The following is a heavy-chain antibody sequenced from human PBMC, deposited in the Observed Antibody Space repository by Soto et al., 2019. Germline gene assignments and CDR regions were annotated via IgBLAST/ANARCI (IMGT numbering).Heavy chain of an antibody. V-gene: IGHV1-46*01. D-gene: IGHD2-21*02. Sequence: QVQLMQSGAEVKKPGASVKVSCKASGDTFTDYYIHWVRQAPGQGLEWMGTVNPSGGHTTYAQHFLGRVTMTRYQSTSPLYMELTSLTSDDTAVYYCARGGHVVVVTAALDYWGQGTLVTVSS. CDR1: GDTFTDYY. J-gene: IGHJ4*02. CDR2: VNPSGGHT. CDR3: ARGGHVVVVTAALDY.